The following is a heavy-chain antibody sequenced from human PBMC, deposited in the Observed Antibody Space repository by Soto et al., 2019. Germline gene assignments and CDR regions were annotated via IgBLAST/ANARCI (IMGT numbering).Heavy chain of an antibody. CDR2: ISTYNGDT. CDR1: GYTFTRSG. D-gene: IGHD5-12*01. Sequence: QVQLVQSGAEVKKPGASVKVSCKASGYTFTRSGISWVRQAPGQGLEWMGWISTYNGDTNYAQTFQGRVTMTTDTSTSTVHMEVRSLRSDDTAVYYCARAGVAPYYYYGMDVWGQGTPVTVCS. CDR3: ARAGVAPYYYYGMDV. V-gene: IGHV1-18*01. J-gene: IGHJ6*02.